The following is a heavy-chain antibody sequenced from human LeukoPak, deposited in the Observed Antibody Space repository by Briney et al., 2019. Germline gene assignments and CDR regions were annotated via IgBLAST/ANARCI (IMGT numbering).Heavy chain of an antibody. J-gene: IGHJ4*02. CDR3: ARVRRITMVRGASYFDY. CDR1: GGSFSGYY. D-gene: IGHD3-10*01. Sequence: SETLSLTCAVYGGSFSGYYWSWIRQPPGKGLEWIGEINHSGSTNYNPSLKSRVTISVDTSKNQFSLKLSSVTAADTAVYYCARVRRITMVRGASYFDYWGQGTLVTVSS. V-gene: IGHV4-34*01. CDR2: INHSGST.